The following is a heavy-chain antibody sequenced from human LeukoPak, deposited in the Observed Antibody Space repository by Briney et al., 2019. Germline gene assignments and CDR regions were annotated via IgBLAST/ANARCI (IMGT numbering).Heavy chain of an antibody. CDR2: ISDYNGNP. J-gene: IGHJ6*03. CDR3: ARGRYCSSSSCYQIYYYYMDV. V-gene: IGHV1-18*01. Sequence: ASVKVSCKASGYTFPNFGISWVRQAPGQALEWMGWISDYNGNPNYAQNLHARVTKTTDTSTSTAYMVLRSLRSDDTAVYYCARGRYCSSSSCYQIYYYYMDVWGKGTTVTVSS. CDR1: GYTFPNFG. D-gene: IGHD2-2*01.